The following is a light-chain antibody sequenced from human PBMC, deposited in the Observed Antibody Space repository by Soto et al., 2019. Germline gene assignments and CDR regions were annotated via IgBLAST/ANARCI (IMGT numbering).Light chain of an antibody. CDR2: ENN. J-gene: IGLJ3*02. Sequence: QSVLTQPPSVSAAPGQKVTISCSGGSSNIGSNYVSWYQQLPGTAPKLLIYENNKRPSGIPDRVSGSKSGTSATLDITGLQTGDEADYYCGTWDTSLNARVFGVFGGGTQLTVL. CDR3: GTWDTSLNARVFGV. V-gene: IGLV1-51*02. CDR1: SSNIGSNY.